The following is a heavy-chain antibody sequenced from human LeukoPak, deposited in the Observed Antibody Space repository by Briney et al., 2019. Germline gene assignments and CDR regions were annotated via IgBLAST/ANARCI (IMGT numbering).Heavy chain of an antibody. J-gene: IGHJ6*03. CDR1: GFAFDDYA. Sequence: GGSLRLSCAASGFAFDDYAMHWVRQAPGKGLEWVSLISGDGGSTYYADSVKGRFTISRDNSKNSLYLQMNSLRTEDTALYYCAKDTPLAAAGHYYYYMDVWGKGTTVTVSS. D-gene: IGHD6-13*01. V-gene: IGHV3-43*02. CDR2: ISGDGGST. CDR3: AKDTPLAAAGHYYYYMDV.